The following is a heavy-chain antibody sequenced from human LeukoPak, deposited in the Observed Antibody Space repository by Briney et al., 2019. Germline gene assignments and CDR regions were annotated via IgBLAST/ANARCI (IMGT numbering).Heavy chain of an antibody. J-gene: IGHJ6*02. CDR2: ISYAANYK. CDR1: GFTFSNYG. Sequence: GRSLRLSCAASGFTFSNYGMHWVRQAPGKGLEWVAVISYAANYKYYADSMKGRFTISRDNSKNTLYLQMNSLRGEDTAVYYCAKDLEGMRSYDHYGMDVWGQGTTVTVSS. V-gene: IGHV3-30*18. CDR3: AKDLEGMRSYDHYGMDV. D-gene: IGHD5-24*01.